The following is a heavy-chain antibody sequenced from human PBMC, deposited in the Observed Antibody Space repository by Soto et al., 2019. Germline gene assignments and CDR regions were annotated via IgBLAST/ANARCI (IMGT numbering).Heavy chain of an antibody. D-gene: IGHD2-21*01. CDR1: GFSLTTVGVG. J-gene: IGHJ5*02. CDR3: ALRPASHMNWLGP. V-gene: IGHV2-5*01. CDR2: IYWNDNK. Sequence: QITLREAGPTLVKPTQTLTLTCTFSGFSLTTVGVGVGWIRQPPRRAPEWLALIYWNDNKRYSPSLERIVNITKDTSRNQVVLTMTAMDPVDTATYYCALRPASHMNWLGPWGQGTLVTVSS.